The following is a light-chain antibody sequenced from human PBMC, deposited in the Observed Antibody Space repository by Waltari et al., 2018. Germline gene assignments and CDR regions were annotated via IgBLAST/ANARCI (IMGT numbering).Light chain of an antibody. CDR1: SSDVGGYNY. CDR2: DVS. CDR3: SSYAGSYIFTV. Sequence: QSALTQPRSVSGSPGQPVTIPCPGTSSDVGGYNYVSWHQQHPGKAPKVIIYDVSKRPSGVPDRFSGSKSGNTASLTISGLQAEDEADYYCSSYAGSYIFTVFGGGTKLTVL. J-gene: IGLJ2*01. V-gene: IGLV2-11*01.